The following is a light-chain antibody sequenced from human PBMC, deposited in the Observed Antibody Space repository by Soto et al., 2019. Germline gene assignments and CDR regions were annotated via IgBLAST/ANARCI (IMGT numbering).Light chain of an antibody. CDR3: QHYNSFPWT. V-gene: IGKV1-5*03. CDR1: QSIINW. Sequence: DIQMTQSPSTLSASVEDRVTITRRASQSIINWLGWYQQKPGKAPKLLIYKASSLESGVPSRFSGSGSGTDFTLTINRLQPDDFATYYCQHYNSFPWTFGQGTKVDIK. CDR2: KAS. J-gene: IGKJ1*01.